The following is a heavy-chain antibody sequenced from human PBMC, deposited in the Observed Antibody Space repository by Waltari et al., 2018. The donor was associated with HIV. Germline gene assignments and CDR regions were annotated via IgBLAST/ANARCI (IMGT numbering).Heavy chain of an antibody. D-gene: IGHD2-15*01. V-gene: IGHV3-23*01. Sequence: EVQLLASGGGLVQTGGSRTLSCVASGFTFNQYAMSWVCQTPGKGRGWLSAISGRGIDTKYADSVKGRFTVSRDNSKNTVYLHMNGLRAEDSAVYFCAKDLIYPVVSSVRIDYWGQGTRVTVSS. CDR3: AKDLIYPVVSSVRIDY. CDR2: ISGRGIDT. J-gene: IGHJ4*02. CDR1: GFTFNQYA.